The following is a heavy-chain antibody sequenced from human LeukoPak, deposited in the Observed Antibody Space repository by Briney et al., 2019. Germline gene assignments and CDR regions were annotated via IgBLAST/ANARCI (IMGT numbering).Heavy chain of an antibody. CDR1: GITLSNYA. CDR2: ISGSGGGT. D-gene: IGHD3-22*01. J-gene: IGHJ4*02. CDR3: AKRGVVIRVILVGFHKEAYYFDS. V-gene: IGHV3-23*01. Sequence: PGGSLRLSCAVSGITLSNYAMSWVRQAPGKGLEWVAGISGSGGGTNYADSVKGRFTISRDNPKNSLYLQMNNLRDDDTAVYFCAKRGVVIRVILVGFHKEAYYFDSWGQGALVTVSS.